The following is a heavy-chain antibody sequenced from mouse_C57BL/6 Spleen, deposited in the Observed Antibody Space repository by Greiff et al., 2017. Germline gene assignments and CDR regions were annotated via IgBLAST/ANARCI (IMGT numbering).Heavy chain of an antibody. CDR3: ARDRGGDDGYYENFDY. D-gene: IGHD2-3*01. CDR1: GFTFSSYA. J-gene: IGHJ2*01. V-gene: IGHV5-4*01. CDR2: ISDGGSYT. Sequence: EVKLVESGGGLVKPGGSLKLSCAASGFTFSSYAMSWVRQTPEKRLEWVATISDGGSYTYYPDNVKGRFTITRDNAKNNLYLQMSHLKSEDTAMYYGARDRGGDDGYYENFDYWGQGTTLTVSS.